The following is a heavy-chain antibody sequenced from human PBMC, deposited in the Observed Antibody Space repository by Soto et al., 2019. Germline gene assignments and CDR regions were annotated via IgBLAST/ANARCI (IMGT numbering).Heavy chain of an antibody. V-gene: IGHV4-59*01. J-gene: IGHJ6*02. CDR2: IYYSGST. Sequence: SETLSLTCTVSGGSISSYYWSWIRQPPGKGLEWIGYIYYSGSTNYNPSLKSRVTISVDTSNNQFSLKLSSVTAADTAVYYCAREGLTGTIGLYYYYGMDVWGQGTTVTVSS. CDR3: AREGLTGTIGLYYYYGMDV. CDR1: GGSISSYY. D-gene: IGHD1-7*01.